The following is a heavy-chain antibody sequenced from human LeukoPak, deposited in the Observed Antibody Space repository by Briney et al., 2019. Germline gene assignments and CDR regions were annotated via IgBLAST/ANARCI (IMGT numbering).Heavy chain of an antibody. CDR3: VTDLVIKGYFDY. Sequence: GGSLRLSCAASGFTFSNVWMSWVRQVPGKGLEWVGRIRRNTDGETTDHAAPVKGRFTISRDDSKNTLYLQMNSLKTEDTAVYYCVTDLVIKGYFDYWGQGALVTVSS. V-gene: IGHV3-15*01. J-gene: IGHJ4*02. CDR1: GFTFSNVW. D-gene: IGHD2-21*01. CDR2: IRRNTDGETT.